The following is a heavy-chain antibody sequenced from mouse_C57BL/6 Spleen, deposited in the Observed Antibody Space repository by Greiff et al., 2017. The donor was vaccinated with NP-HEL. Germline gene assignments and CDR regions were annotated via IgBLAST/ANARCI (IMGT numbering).Heavy chain of an antibody. CDR2: ISNLAYSI. V-gene: IGHV5-15*01. D-gene: IGHD2-3*01. CDR1: GFTFSDYG. J-gene: IGHJ3*01. CDR3: ARTDGYSFAY. Sequence: EVKLMESGGGLVQPGGSLKLSCAASGFTFSDYGMAWVRQAPRKGPEWVAFISNLAYSIYYADTVTGRFTISRENAKNTLYLEMSSLRSEDTAMYYCARTDGYSFAYWGQGTLVTVSA.